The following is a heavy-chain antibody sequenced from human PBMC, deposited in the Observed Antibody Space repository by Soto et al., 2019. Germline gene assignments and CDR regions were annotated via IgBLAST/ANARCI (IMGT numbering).Heavy chain of an antibody. CDR3: ARDRVTTGHFDY. D-gene: IGHD4-4*01. CDR2: ISYDGSNK. V-gene: IGHV3-30-3*01. J-gene: IGHJ4*02. CDR1: GFIFSSYA. Sequence: VQLVESGGGVVQPGRSLRLSCTASGFIFSSYAMHWVRQAPGKGLEWVAVISYDGSNKYYADSVKGRFTISRDNSKNTLYLQMNSLRAEDTAVYYCARDRVTTGHFDYWGQGTLVTVSS.